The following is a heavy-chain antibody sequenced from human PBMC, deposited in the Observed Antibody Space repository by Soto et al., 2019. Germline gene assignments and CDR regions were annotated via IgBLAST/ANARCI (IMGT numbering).Heavy chain of an antibody. D-gene: IGHD6-19*01. CDR2: IYQSGST. V-gene: IGHV4-59*08. CDR3: ARHGNLRRSSTAVAGPFDS. J-gene: IGHJ4*02. CDR1: GASTNYYY. Sequence: PSETLSLTCSISGASTNYYYWSWIRQSPGKGLEWIGYIYQSGSTKYNTSLKSRITISIDTSKNQFSLRLGSVTAADTAVYFCARHGNLRRSSTAVAGPFDSWGQGTLVTSPQ.